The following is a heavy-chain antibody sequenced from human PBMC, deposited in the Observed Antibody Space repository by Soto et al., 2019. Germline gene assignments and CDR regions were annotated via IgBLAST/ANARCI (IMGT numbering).Heavy chain of an antibody. J-gene: IGHJ4*02. CDR1: GGSLSSYY. CDR2: VYSSGST. CDR3: ARGRIGYYGRRYEDS. Sequence: LSLTCTVSGGSLSSYYWNWIRQPPGQGLEWIGYVYSSGSTIYTPSLESRVTISVDTSKNQFSLKMSSMTAADTAIYYCARGRIGYYGRRYEDSWGQGTLVTVSS. V-gene: IGHV4-59*01. D-gene: IGHD1-26*01.